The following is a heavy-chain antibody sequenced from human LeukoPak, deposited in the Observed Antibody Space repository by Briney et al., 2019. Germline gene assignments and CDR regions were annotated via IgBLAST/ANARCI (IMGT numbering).Heavy chain of an antibody. J-gene: IGHJ5*02. V-gene: IGHV1-3*01. CDR3: ARAPAIVGATRGHRIWFDP. Sequence: GASVKVSCKASGYTFTSYAMHWVRQAPGQRLEWMGWINAGNGNTKYSQKFQGRVTITRDTSASTAYMELSSLRSEDTAVYYCARAPAIVGATRGHRIWFDPWGQGTLVTVSS. CDR2: INAGNGNT. CDR1: GYTFTSYA. D-gene: IGHD1-26*01.